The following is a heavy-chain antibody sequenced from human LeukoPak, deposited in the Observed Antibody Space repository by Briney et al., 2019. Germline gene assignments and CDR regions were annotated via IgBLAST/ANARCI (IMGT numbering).Heavy chain of an antibody. CDR3: ASMDGYSSSLWTFDY. CDR1: GGTFSSYA. J-gene: IGHJ4*02. V-gene: IGHV1-69*04. CDR2: IIPILGIA. D-gene: IGHD6-19*01. Sequence: SVKVSCKASGGTFSSYAISWVRQAPGQGLEWMGRIIPILGIANYAQKFQGRVTITADKSTSTAHMELSSLRSEDTAVSYCASMDGYSSSLWTFDYWGQGTLVTVSS.